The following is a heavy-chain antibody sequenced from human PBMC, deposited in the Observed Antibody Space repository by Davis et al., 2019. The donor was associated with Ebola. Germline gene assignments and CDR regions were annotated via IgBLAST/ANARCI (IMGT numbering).Heavy chain of an antibody. J-gene: IGHJ4*02. Sequence: ESLKISCTASGFTFSDYYMNWIRQAPGKGLEWVSFISGSGLSTQYADSVKGRFTISRDNSKNTLYLQMNSLRAEDTAVYYCAEYGSYYLKGLPWDWGQGTLVTVSS. D-gene: IGHD1-26*01. CDR2: ISGSGLST. V-gene: IGHV3-23*01. CDR3: AEYGSYYLKGLPWD. CDR1: GFTFSDYY.